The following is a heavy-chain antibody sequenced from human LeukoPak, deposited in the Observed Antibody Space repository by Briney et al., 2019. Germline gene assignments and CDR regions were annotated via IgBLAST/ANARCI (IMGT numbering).Heavy chain of an antibody. J-gene: IGHJ4*02. D-gene: IGHD4-17*01. V-gene: IGHV3-30-3*01. CDR3: ARAASGSTVTTLFDY. CDR2: ISYDGSSK. Sequence: GGSLRLSCAASGFTFSSYAMHWVRQAPGKGLEWVAVISYDGSSKYYADPVKGRFTISRDNSKNTLYLQMNSLRAEDTAVYYCARAASGSTVTTLFDYWGQGTLVTVSS. CDR1: GFTFSSYA.